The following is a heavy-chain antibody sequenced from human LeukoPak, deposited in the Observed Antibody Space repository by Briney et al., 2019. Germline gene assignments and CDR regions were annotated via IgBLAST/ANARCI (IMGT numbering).Heavy chain of an antibody. CDR2: IIPIFWTA. J-gene: IGHJ4*02. CDR1: GGTFSIYA. D-gene: IGHD3-22*01. V-gene: IGHV1-69*13. Sequence: SVNVSCKASGGTFSIYAISWVRQAPRQGLEGMGGIIPIFWTANYPQNLQGRVTITAHEPTRRGYIELSSLMSYDKPVYSCASAANYYDSRGYYYWGQGTLVTVSS. CDR3: ASAANYYDSRGYYY.